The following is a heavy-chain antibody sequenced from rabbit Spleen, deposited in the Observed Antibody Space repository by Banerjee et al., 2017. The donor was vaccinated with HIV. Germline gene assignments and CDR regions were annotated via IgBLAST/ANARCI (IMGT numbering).Heavy chain of an antibody. Sequence: QEQLVESGGGLVQPEGSLTLTCTASGFSFSSSYYMYWVRQAPGKGLEWIGCIYTGSDTTWCASWTKGRFTISKTSSTTVTLEMTSLTVADTATYFCARSISGVYRVNLWGPGTLVTVS. CDR2: IYTGSDTT. J-gene: IGHJ4*01. D-gene: IGHD1-1*01. CDR1: GFSFSSSYY. V-gene: IGHV1S45*01. CDR3: ARSISGVYRVNL.